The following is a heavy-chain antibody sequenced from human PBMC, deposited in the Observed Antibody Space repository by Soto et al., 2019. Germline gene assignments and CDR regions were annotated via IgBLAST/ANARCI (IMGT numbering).Heavy chain of an antibody. CDR1: GFTFSSYT. J-gene: IGHJ6*03. CDR3: ARGGITYDMDV. V-gene: IGHV3-21*01. CDR2: ISRSSSFI. Sequence: PGGSLRLSCAASGFTFSSYTMNWVRQAPGKGLEWVSSISRSSSFIYYADSLKGRFTISRDNAQNSLYLQMNSLRAEDTAVYYCARGGITYDMDVWGQRTTVTVSS.